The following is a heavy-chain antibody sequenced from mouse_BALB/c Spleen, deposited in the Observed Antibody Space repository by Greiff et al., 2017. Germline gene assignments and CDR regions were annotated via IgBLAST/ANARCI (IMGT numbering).Heavy chain of an antibody. V-gene: IGHV1-15*01. D-gene: IGHD2-3*01. Sequence: VQGVESGAELVRPGASVTLSCKASGYTFTDYEMHWVKQTPVHGLEWIGAIDPETGGTAYNQKFKGKATLTADKSSSTAYMELRSLTSEDSAVYYCTRDGYYPYYAMDYWGQGTSVTVSS. J-gene: IGHJ4*01. CDR1: GYTFTDYE. CDR3: TRDGYYPYYAMDY. CDR2: IDPETGGT.